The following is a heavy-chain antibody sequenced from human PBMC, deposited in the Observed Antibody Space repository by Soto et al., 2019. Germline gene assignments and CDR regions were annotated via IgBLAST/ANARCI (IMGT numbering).Heavy chain of an antibody. CDR2: VYHSGST. V-gene: IGHV4-30-2*01. CDR1: GGSITSGSYS. CDR3: ARGGDGYRRPFDY. D-gene: IGHD5-12*01. J-gene: IGHJ4*02. Sequence: QLQLQESGAGLVKPSQTLSLTCAVSGGSITSGSYSWSWIRQPPGKGLEWLGYVYHSGSTYYNPSLKSRVTISVDMSKNHFSLNLSSVTAADTAVYYCARGGDGYRRPFDYWGQGTLVTFAS.